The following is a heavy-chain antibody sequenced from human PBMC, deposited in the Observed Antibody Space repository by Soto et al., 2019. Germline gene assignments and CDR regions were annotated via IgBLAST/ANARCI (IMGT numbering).Heavy chain of an antibody. CDR2: INAGNGNT. CDR3: ARGIWSASLRPYYFDS. CDR1: GYTFSSYY. V-gene: IGHV1-3*01. Sequence: ASVKVSCKASGYTFSSYYIHWVRQAPGQGLEWMGWINAGNGNTKYSQTFQGRVTITRDTSASTAYMELGSLRSEDTAVYYCARGIWSASLRPYYFDSWGQGTLVTVSS. J-gene: IGHJ4*02. D-gene: IGHD3-3*01.